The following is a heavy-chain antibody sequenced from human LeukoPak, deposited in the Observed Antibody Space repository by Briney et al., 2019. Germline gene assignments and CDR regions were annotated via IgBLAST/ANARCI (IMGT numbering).Heavy chain of an antibody. CDR3: AKGNSGSYSYYFDC. D-gene: IGHD1-26*01. CDR2: ISWNRGSI. Sequence: GGSLRLSCAASGFIFDEYAMHWVRQAPGKGLEWVSSISWNRGSIAYADSVKGRFTISRDNSKNSLFLQMSGLGPEDTALYYCAKGNSGSYSYYFDCRGQGTLVTVSS. CDR1: GFIFDEYA. V-gene: IGHV3-9*01. J-gene: IGHJ4*02.